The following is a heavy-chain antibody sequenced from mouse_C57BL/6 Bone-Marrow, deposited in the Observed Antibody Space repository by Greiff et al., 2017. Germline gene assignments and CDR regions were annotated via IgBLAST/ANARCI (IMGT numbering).Heavy chain of an antibody. J-gene: IGHJ1*03. CDR3: SRNYYGSRCNWYFDD. D-gene: IGHD1-1*01. V-gene: IGHV1-59*01. Sequence: QVQLQQPGAELVMPGTSVKLSCKASGYTFTSYWMHWVKQRPGQGLEWIGVIDPSDSYTNYNQKFQVKATLTVDKSSSTAYMQLSSLTSEDSAVYYCSRNYYGSRCNWYFDDWGTGTTVTVSS. CDR2: IDPSDSYT. CDR1: GYTFTSYW.